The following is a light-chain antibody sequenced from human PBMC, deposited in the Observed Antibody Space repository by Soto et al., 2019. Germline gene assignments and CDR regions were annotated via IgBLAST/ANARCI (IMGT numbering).Light chain of an antibody. CDR3: QQYNNWPPSIT. V-gene: IGKV3-15*01. J-gene: IGKJ5*01. CDR1: QSVSSN. CDR2: GAS. Sequence: EIVLTQSPATLSVSPGERATLSCRASQSVSSNLAWYQQKPGQAPRLLIYGASTRATGIPARFSGSGSGTDFTLTISSLQSADFAVYYCQQYNNWPPSITFGQGTRLEIK.